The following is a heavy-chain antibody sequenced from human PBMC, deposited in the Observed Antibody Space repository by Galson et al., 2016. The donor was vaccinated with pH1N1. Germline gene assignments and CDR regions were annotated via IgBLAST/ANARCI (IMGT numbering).Heavy chain of an antibody. CDR1: GFTFSRHT. J-gene: IGHJ4*02. D-gene: IGHD5-18*01. V-gene: IGHV3-64*02. CDR3: ARDNGYYTDFDY. CDR2: IGTTGINI. Sequence: SLRPSCAASGFTFSRHTMHWVRQAPGKGLQYVSVIGTTGINIFYEDSVRDRFTVSRDNVRYTLHLQMDSLRTEDTAIYYCARDNGYYTDFDYWGQGTLVTVSP.